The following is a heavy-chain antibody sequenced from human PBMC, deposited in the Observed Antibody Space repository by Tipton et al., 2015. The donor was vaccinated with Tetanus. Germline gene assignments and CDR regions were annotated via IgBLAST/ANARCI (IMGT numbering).Heavy chain of an antibody. D-gene: IGHD6-13*01. J-gene: IGHJ6*02. CDR3: AREGGGHSSSWYAAPQEVWGGMDV. Sequence: QLVQSVAEVKKPGASVKVSCKASGYTFTGYYMHWVRQAPGQGLEWMGWINPNSGGTNYAQKFQGGVTMTRDTSISTAYMELSRLRSDDRAVYYCAREGGGHSSSWYAAPQEVWGGMDVWGQGTTVTVSS. V-gene: IGHV1-2*02. CDR1: GYTFTGYY. CDR2: INPNSGGT.